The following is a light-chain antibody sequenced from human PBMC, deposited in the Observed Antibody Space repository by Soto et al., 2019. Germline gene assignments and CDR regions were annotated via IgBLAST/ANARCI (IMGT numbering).Light chain of an antibody. Sequence: EIVLTQSPGTLSLSPGERVTLSCRASQSVSSSYLAWYQQKPGQAPRLLIYGASSRATGTPDRFSGSGSGTDFTLTISRLEPEDFAVYYCQQYGSSLSSTFGQGTRLENK. V-gene: IGKV3-20*01. CDR1: QSVSSSY. J-gene: IGKJ5*01. CDR2: GAS. CDR3: QQYGSSLSST.